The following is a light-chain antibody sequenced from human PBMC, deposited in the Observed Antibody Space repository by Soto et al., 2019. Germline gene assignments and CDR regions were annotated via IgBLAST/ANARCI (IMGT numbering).Light chain of an antibody. V-gene: IGKV1-6*01. CDR1: QGIRND. J-gene: IGKJ1*01. Sequence: AIEMTQSPSSQSPSVRESVTITCRASQGIRNDLGWYQQKPGKAPKLLIYAASSLQSGVPSRFSGSGSGTDFTLTISSLQPEEFATYYCLQDYNYPRTFGQGTKVDNK. CDR3: LQDYNYPRT. CDR2: AAS.